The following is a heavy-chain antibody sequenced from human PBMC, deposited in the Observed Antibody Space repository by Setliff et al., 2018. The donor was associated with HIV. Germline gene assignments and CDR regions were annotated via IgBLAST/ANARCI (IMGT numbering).Heavy chain of an antibody. CDR3: AISIVGVTSEMY. D-gene: IGHD2-21*02. J-gene: IGHJ4*02. V-gene: IGHV4-34*01. Sequence: SETLSLTCAFYGASFTDYYWNWIRQSPGKGLEWIVEVNHNGNINYNPSLKSRVTVSVDTSKTQYSLKMISVTAADTAMYYCAISIVGVTSEMYWAQGTLVTVSS. CDR1: GASFTDYY. CDR2: VNHNGNI.